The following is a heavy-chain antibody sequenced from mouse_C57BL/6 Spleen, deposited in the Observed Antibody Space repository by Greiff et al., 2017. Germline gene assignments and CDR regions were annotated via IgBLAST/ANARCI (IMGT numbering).Heavy chain of an antibody. CDR2: ISSGSSTI. CDR1: GFTFSDYG. CDR3: ARRYYGSSGYFDY. D-gene: IGHD1-1*01. J-gene: IGHJ2*01. Sequence: EVMLVESGGGLVKPGGSLKLSCAASGFTFSDYGMHWVRQAPEKGLEWVAYISSGSSTIYYADTVKGRFTITRDNAKNTLFLQMTSLRSEDTAMYYCARRYYGSSGYFDYWGQGTTLTVSS. V-gene: IGHV5-17*01.